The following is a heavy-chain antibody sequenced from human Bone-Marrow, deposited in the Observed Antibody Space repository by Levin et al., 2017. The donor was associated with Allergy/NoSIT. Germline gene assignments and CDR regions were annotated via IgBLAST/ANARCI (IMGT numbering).Heavy chain of an antibody. J-gene: IGHJ4*02. CDR2: IYYSGST. CDR1: GGSISSSSYY. CDR3: ARHYGDHFDY. Sequence: SCTVSGGSISSSSYYWGWIRQPPGKGLEWIGSIYYSGSTYYNPSLKSRVTISVDTSKNQFSLKLSSVTAADTAVYDCARHYGDHFDYWGQGTLVTVSS. D-gene: IGHD4-17*01. V-gene: IGHV4-39*01.